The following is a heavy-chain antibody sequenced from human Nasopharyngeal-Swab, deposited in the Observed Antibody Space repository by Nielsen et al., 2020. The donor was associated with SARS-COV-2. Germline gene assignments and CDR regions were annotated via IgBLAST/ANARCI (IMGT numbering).Heavy chain of an antibody. V-gene: IGHV5-10-1*01. Sequence: VRQMPGKGLEWMGRIDPSDSYTNYSPSFQGHVTLSADKSISTAYLQWSSLKASDTAMYYCARVYCGGDCYLPDYWGQGTLVTVSS. J-gene: IGHJ4*02. CDR2: IDPSDSYT. D-gene: IGHD2-21*01. CDR3: ARVYCGGDCYLPDY.